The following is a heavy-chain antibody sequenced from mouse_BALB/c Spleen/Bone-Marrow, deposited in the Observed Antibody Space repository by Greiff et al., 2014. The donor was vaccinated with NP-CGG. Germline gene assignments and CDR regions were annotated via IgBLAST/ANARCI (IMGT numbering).Heavy chain of an antibody. Sequence: QVQLKESGAELVKPGASVKLSCKASGYTFTSYWMHWVKQRPGQGLEWIGEINPSNGRTNYNEKFKSKATLTVDKSSSTAYMQLSSLTSEDSAVYYCAGGRGYFDYRGQGTTLTVSS. CDR1: GYTFTSYW. CDR2: INPSNGRT. D-gene: IGHD3-3*01. J-gene: IGHJ2*01. CDR3: AGGRGYFDY. V-gene: IGHV1S81*02.